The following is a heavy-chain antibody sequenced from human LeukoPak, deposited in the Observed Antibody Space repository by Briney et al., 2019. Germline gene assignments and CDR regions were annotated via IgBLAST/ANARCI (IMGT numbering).Heavy chain of an antibody. V-gene: IGHV3-7*01. CDR1: GFTFSSYW. Sequence: PEGSLRLSCAASGFTFSSYWMSWVRQAPGKGLEWVANIRRDGSEIYYLDSVRGRFTISRDNAKNSLYLQMNSLRDEDTAVYYCGRDQYAAHATDYWGERALVTVSS. CDR3: GRDQYAAHATDY. CDR2: IRRDGSEI. J-gene: IGHJ4*02. D-gene: IGHD2-15*01.